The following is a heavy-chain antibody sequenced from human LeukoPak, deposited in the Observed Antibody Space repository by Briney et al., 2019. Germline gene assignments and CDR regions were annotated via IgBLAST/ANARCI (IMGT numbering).Heavy chain of an antibody. J-gene: IGHJ3*02. Sequence: PGGSLRLSCAASGFNFSNYGMHWVRQAPGKGLEWVAVISYDGSNKYYADSVKGRFTISRDNAKNSLYLQMNSLRAEDTAVYYCARDIPSIAAGPDAFDIWGQGTMVTVSS. CDR1: GFNFSNYG. CDR3: ARDIPSIAAGPDAFDI. D-gene: IGHD6-13*01. V-gene: IGHV3-30*03. CDR2: ISYDGSNK.